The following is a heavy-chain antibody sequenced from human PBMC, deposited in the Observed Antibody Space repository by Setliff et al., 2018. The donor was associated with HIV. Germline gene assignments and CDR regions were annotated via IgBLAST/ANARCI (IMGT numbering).Heavy chain of an antibody. V-gene: IGHV1-69*13. CDR2: IIPIFNTA. CDR3: ARDQATGYEKVWFSWIDP. D-gene: IGHD5-12*01. J-gene: IGHJ5*02. Sequence: SVKVSCKASGGTFSLYAINWVRQAPGQGLEWMGGIIPIFNTANYAQKFQGRVTITADGSTSIAYMELSSLRFEDTATYYCARDQATGYEKVWFSWIDPWGQGTLVTVSS. CDR1: GGTFSLYA.